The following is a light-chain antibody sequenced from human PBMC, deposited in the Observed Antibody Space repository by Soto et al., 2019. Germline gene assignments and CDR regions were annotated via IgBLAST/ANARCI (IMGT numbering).Light chain of an antibody. Sequence: DVVMTQSPLSLPVTLGQPASISCRSSQRLVYNDGNTYLHWFQQRPGQSLRRLIYKVSNRDSGVPDRFSGSGSGTDFTLKISRVEAEDVGIYYCMQGTHWPPYTFGQGTKVDIK. V-gene: IGKV2-30*01. CDR1: QRLVYNDGNTY. CDR3: MQGTHWPPYT. CDR2: KVS. J-gene: IGKJ2*01.